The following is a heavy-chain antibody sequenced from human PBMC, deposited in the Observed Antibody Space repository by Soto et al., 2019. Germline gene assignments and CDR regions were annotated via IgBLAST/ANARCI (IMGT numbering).Heavy chain of an antibody. J-gene: IGHJ6*02. V-gene: IGHV3-23*01. Sequence: EVQLLESGGGLVQPGGSLRLSCAASILSFDIYAMSWVRQAPGKGLEWVSATTGSGGTAYYAGSVKGRFTISRDNSKNTLSLQMDSLRAEDTAVYYCAKHSGYDHYYGMDVWGQGTTVTVSS. CDR3: AKHSGYDHYYGMDV. CDR2: TTGSGGTA. D-gene: IGHD5-12*01. CDR1: ILSFDIYA.